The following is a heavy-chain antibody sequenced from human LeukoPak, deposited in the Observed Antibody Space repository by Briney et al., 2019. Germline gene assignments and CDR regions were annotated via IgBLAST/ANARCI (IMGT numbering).Heavy chain of an antibody. J-gene: IGHJ4*02. CDR3: ARDLNYYDSSGYHTIDY. D-gene: IGHD3-22*01. Sequence: ASVKVSCKASGYTFASYGISWVRQAPGQGLEWMGWISAYNGNTNYAQKFQGRVTMTRDTSISTAYMELSRLRSDDTAVYYCARDLNYYDSSGYHTIDYWGQGTLVTVSS. V-gene: IGHV1-18*01. CDR1: GYTFASYG. CDR2: ISAYNGNT.